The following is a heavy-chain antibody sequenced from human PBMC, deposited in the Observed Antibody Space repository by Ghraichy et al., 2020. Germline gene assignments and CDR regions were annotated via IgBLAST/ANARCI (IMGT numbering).Heavy chain of an antibody. J-gene: IGHJ5*01. Sequence: SETLSLTCAVYGGSFSGYYWSWIHQPPGKGLEWIGEINHSGSTNYNPSLKSRVTISVDTYKNQLSLKLSSVTAADTAAYYCARAKDLLPIIVVVTSYNWFDAWGQGTLVSVS. D-gene: IGHD3-22*01. V-gene: IGHV4-34*01. CDR2: INHSGST. CDR3: ARAKDLLPIIVVVTSYNWFDA. CDR1: GGSFSGYY.